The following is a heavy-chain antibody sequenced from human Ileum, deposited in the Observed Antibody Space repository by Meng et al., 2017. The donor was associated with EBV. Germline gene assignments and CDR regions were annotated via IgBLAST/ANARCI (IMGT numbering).Heavy chain of an antibody. J-gene: IGHJ4*02. V-gene: IGHV3-33*01. CDR3: ARDLQRNSGSYDPFDY. D-gene: IGHD1-26*01. CDR2: IWYDGSNK. CDR1: GFTFSSNG. Sequence: QVQLVESGGGVVQPGRXXGFSCAASGFTFSSNGMHWVRQAPGKGLEWVAVIWYDGSNKYYADSVKGRFTISRDNSKNTLYLQMNSLRAEDTAVYYCARDLQRNSGSYDPFDYWGQGTLVTVSS.